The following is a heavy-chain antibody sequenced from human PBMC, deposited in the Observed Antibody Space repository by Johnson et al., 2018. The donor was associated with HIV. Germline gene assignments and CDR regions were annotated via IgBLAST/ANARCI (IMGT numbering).Heavy chain of an antibody. CDR2: ISSSGGTK. CDR1: GFSFSDYY. D-gene: IGHD3-16*01. CDR3: ARDGGRGDFDI. J-gene: IGHJ3*02. V-gene: IGHV3-11*04. Sequence: QVQLVESGGGVVRPGGSLRLSCAASGFSFSDYYMTWIRQAPGKGLEWVSYISSSGGTKYYADSLKGRFTISRDNAKNSLYLQMNSLRVEDTAVYYCARDGGRGDFDIWGQGTRVSVSS.